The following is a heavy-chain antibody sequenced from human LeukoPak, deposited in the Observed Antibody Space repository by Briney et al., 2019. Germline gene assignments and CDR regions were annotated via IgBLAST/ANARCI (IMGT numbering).Heavy chain of an antibody. CDR1: GYTLTSYY. V-gene: IGHV1-46*01. Sequence: VASVTVSCTASGYTLTSYYMHWVRQAPGQGLEWMGVINPSGGSTTYAQKFHGRLTMTSDTSTSTVYMELSSLSSEDTAVYYCARDKAVGATKDFWGQGTLVTVSS. CDR2: INPSGGST. J-gene: IGHJ4*02. CDR3: ARDKAVGATKDF. D-gene: IGHD1-26*01.